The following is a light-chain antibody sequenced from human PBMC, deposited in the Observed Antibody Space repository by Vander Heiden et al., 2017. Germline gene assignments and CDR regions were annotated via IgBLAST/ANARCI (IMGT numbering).Light chain of an antibody. CDR3: LQDDSFPLT. Sequence: AIRMTQSPSSLSASTGDRVTITCRASQDISNYLAWYQQKAGKAPKLLISTASTLESGVPSRFSGSGSGTEFTLSISCLQSEDFATYYCLQDDSFPLTFGPGTKVDIK. CDR1: QDISNY. V-gene: IGKV1-8*01. J-gene: IGKJ3*01. CDR2: TAS.